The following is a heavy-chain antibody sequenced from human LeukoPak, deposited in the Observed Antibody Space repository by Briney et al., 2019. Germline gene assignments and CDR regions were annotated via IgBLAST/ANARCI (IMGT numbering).Heavy chain of an antibody. D-gene: IGHD1-1*01. J-gene: IGHJ6*02. CDR1: GGSFSGYY. V-gene: IGHV4-34*01. CDR2: INHSGST. Sequence: SETLSLTCAVYGGSFSGYYWSWLRQPPGKGLEWIGEINHSGSTNYNPSLKSRVTISVDTSKNQFSLKLSSVTAADTAVYYCARAPNWKGGNYYYYGMDVWGQGTTVTVSS. CDR3: ARAPNWKGGNYYYYGMDV.